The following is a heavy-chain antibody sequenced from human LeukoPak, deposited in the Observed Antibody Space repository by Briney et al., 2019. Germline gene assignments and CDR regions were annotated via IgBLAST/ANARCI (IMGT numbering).Heavy chain of an antibody. CDR3: ARARGSTYYYGSGPYYYYGMDV. D-gene: IGHD3-10*01. J-gene: IGHJ6*04. CDR1: GGTFISYA. Sequence: SVKVSCKASGGTFISYAISWVRQAPGQGLEWMGGIIPIFGTANYAQKFQGRVTINADKSTSTAYMELSSLRSEDTAVYYCARARGSTYYYGSGPYYYYGMDVWGKGTTVTVSS. CDR2: IIPIFGTA. V-gene: IGHV1-69*06.